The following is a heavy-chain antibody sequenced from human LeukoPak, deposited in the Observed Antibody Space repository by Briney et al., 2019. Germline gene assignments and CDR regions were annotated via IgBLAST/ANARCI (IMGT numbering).Heavy chain of an antibody. CDR2: INPSGGST. Sequence: VASVKVSCKASGYTFTSYYMHWVRQAPGQGLEWMGIINPSGGSTSYAQKFQGRVTMTRDTSTSTVYMELSSLRSEDTAVYYCARGGRGGYDFWSGYYRSYYMDVWGKGTTVTVSS. V-gene: IGHV1-46*01. D-gene: IGHD3-3*01. CDR3: ARGGRGGYDFWSGYYRSYYMDV. J-gene: IGHJ6*03. CDR1: GYTFTSYY.